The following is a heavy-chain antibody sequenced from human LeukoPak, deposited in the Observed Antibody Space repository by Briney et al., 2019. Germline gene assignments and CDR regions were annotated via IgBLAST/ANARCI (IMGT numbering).Heavy chain of an antibody. CDR2: IIPIFGTA. D-gene: IGHD3-3*01. Sequence: SVKVSCKASGGTFSSYAISWVRQAPGQGLEWMGGIIPIFGTANYAQKFQVRVTITADESTSTAYMELSSLRSEDTAVYYCATPTYYDFWSGYSNTYYYYYMDVWGKGTTVTVSS. J-gene: IGHJ6*03. CDR3: ATPTYYDFWSGYSNTYYYYYMDV. V-gene: IGHV1-69*13. CDR1: GGTFSSYA.